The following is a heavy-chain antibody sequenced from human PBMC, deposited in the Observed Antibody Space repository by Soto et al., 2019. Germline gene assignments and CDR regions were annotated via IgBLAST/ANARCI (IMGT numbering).Heavy chain of an antibody. CDR3: ATHVDIVATIPPPDY. CDR1: GFTFSSYS. J-gene: IGHJ4*02. D-gene: IGHD5-12*01. V-gene: IGHV3-21*01. Sequence: GWSLRLSCAASGFTFSSYSMNWVRQAPGKGLEWVSSISSSSSYIYYADSVKGRFTISRDNAKNSLYLQMNSLRAEDTAVYYCATHVDIVATIPPPDYWGQGTLVTVSS. CDR2: ISSSSSYI.